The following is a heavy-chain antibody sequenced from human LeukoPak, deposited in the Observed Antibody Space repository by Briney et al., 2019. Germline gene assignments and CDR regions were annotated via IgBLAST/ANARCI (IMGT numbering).Heavy chain of an antibody. V-gene: IGHV4-59*01. CDR1: GGSSSSYY. CDR3: ARTYGSGSLKLDY. CDR2: IYYSGST. Sequence: SETLSLXCTVSGGSSSSYYWSWIRPPPGKGLEWIGYIYYSGSTNYNPSLKSRVTISVDTSKNQFSLKLSSVTAADTAVYYCARTYGSGSLKLDYWGQGTLVTVSS. D-gene: IGHD3-10*01. J-gene: IGHJ4*02.